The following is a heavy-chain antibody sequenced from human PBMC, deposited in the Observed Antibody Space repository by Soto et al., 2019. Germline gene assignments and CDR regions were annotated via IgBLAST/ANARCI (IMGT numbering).Heavy chain of an antibody. Sequence: PGGSLRLSCAASGFTFSSYAMHWVRQAPGKGLEWVAVISYDGSNKYYADSVKGRFTISRDNSKNTLYLQMNRLRAEDTAVYYCERDGGYSYGYSRFDPWGQGTLVTVSS. CDR2: ISYDGSNK. V-gene: IGHV3-30-3*01. CDR3: ERDGGYSYGYSRFDP. J-gene: IGHJ5*02. CDR1: GFTFSSYA. D-gene: IGHD5-18*01.